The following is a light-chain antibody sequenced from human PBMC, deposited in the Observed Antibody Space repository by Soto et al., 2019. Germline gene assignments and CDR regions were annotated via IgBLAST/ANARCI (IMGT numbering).Light chain of an antibody. V-gene: IGLV2-8*01. J-gene: IGLJ2*01. CDR2: EVS. CDR1: SSDVGGYKN. CDR3: SSYAGSNNLI. Sequence: QSALTQPPSASGSPGQSVTISCTGTSSDVGGYKNVSWYQRHPGKAPKLIIYEVSRRPPGVPDRFSGSKSGNTASLTVSGLHAEDEADYYCSSYAGSNNLIFGGGTKLTVL.